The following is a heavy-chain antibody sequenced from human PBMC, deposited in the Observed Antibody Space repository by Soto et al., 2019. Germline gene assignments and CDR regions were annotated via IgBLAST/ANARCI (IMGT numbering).Heavy chain of an antibody. D-gene: IGHD3-10*01. Sequence: GGSLRLSCAASGFTFSSYAMSWVRQAPGKGLEWVSAISGSGGSTYYADSVKGRFTISRDNSKNTLYLQMNSLRAEDTAVYYCAKDALWFGESHSYFDYWGQGTLVTVSS. CDR1: GFTFSSYA. V-gene: IGHV3-23*01. J-gene: IGHJ4*02. CDR3: AKDALWFGESHSYFDY. CDR2: ISGSGGST.